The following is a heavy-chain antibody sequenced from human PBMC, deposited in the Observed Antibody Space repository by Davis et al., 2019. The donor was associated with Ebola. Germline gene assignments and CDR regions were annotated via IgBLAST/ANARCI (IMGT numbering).Heavy chain of an antibody. V-gene: IGHV3-23*01. CDR1: GFMFSSYA. CDR3: ARSRSPDY. CDR2: ISGGGDST. J-gene: IGHJ4*02. D-gene: IGHD3-10*01. Sequence: PGGSLRLSCAASGFMFSSYAMSWVRQAPGKGLEWVPVISGGGDSTYYIDSVKGRFTISRDNSKNTVSLQMNSLRAEDTAIYFCARSRSPDYWGQGTLVTVSS.